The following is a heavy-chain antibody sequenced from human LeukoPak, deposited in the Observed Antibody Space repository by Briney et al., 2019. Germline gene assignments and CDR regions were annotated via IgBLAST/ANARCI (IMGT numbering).Heavy chain of an antibody. CDR3: ARDGYYGSGSYLYY. CDR1: GGTFSSYA. D-gene: IGHD3-10*01. J-gene: IGHJ4*02. V-gene: IGHV1-69*05. Sequence: ASVKVSCKASGGTFSSYAISWVRQAPGQGLEWMGGIIPIFGTANYAQKFQGRVTITTDESTSTAYMELSSLRSEDTAVYYCARDGYYGSGSYLYYWGQGTLVTVSS. CDR2: IIPIFGTA.